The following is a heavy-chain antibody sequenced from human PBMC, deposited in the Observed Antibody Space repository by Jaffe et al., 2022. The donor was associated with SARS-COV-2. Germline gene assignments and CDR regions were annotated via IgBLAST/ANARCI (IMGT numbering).Heavy chain of an antibody. Sequence: QVQLVQSGAEVKKPGASVEVSCKASGYTFTSYYIHWVRQAPGQGLEWLGVINCSGGTTMYAQKFQGRITMTRDKSTSTVSLGLSSLRSEDTAVYYCARPTRDYGGHWERPLYYYYGMDVWGQGTTVTVSS. D-gene: IGHD4-17*01. CDR2: INCSGGTT. CDR3: ARPTRDYGGHWERPLYYYYGMDV. J-gene: IGHJ6*02. CDR1: GYTFTSYY. V-gene: IGHV1-46*01.